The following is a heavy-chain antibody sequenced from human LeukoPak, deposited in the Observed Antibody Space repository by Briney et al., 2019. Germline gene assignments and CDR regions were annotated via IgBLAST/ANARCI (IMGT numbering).Heavy chain of an antibody. J-gene: IGHJ4*02. Sequence: PSETLSLTCAVYGGSFSGYYWSWIRQAPGKGLEWIGEIKHTGSANYNPSLRSRVTMSVDTSKSQLFLKLTSVTAADTAVYYCARDYSRRSDYWGQGTLVTVSS. CDR1: GGSFSGYY. CDR3: ARDYSRRSDY. D-gene: IGHD2-21*01. CDR2: IKHTGSA. V-gene: IGHV4-34*01.